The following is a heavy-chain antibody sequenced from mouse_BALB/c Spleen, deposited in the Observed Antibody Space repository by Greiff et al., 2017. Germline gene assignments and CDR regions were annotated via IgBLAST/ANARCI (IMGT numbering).Heavy chain of an antibody. J-gene: IGHJ4*01. CDR2: ISDSGST. CDR3: ARGGVYYAMDY. Sequence: EVKLQESGPSLVQPSQSLSLTCSVSGDSITSCYWNWIRKFPGNKLEYMGYISDSGSTYYYPALKSRISITRDTSKNQYYLQLNTVTTEDTATYYCARGGVYYAMDYWGQGTSVTVSS. CDR1: GDSITSCY. V-gene: IGHV3-8*02.